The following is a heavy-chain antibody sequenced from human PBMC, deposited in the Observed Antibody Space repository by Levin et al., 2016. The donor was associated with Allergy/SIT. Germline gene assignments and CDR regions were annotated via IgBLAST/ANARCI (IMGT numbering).Heavy chain of an antibody. J-gene: IGHJ6*03. CDR3: ARHGGYCSSTSCYLWWDYMDV. CDR1: GYTFTNNW. CDR2: INPGDSDT. D-gene: IGHD2-2*01. V-gene: IGHV5-51*01. Sequence: GESLKISCKGSGYTFTNNWIAWVRQMPGKGLEWMGIINPGDSDTRYSPSFQGQVTISADKSITTAYLQWSSLEASDTARYYCARHGGYCSSTSCYLWWDYMDVWGKGTTVTVSS.